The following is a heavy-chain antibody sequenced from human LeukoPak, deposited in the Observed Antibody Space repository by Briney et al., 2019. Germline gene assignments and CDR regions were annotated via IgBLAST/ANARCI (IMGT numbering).Heavy chain of an antibody. V-gene: IGHV4-59*08. CDR3: ARQSGIYYVIDY. Sequence: PSGTLSLTCTVSGGSISTYYWSWIRQPPGKGLEWIGHIYYSGSTNYNPSLKSRVTISVDTSNNQFSLKLTSVTAADTAVYHCARQSGIYYVIDYWGQGTLVTVSS. J-gene: IGHJ4*02. CDR1: GGSISTYY. CDR2: IYYSGST. D-gene: IGHD1-26*01.